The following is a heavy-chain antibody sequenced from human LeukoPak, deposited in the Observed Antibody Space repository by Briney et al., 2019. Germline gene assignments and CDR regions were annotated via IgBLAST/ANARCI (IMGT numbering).Heavy chain of an antibody. CDR2: IWDDGNNK. CDR1: GFSFSNHG. D-gene: IGHD6-6*01. CDR3: ARAEYSSSSSPFDY. J-gene: IGHJ4*02. V-gene: IGHV3-33*01. Sequence: GGSLRLSCAASGFSFSNHGMHWVRQAPGKRLEWVAVIWDDGNNKRYANSVNGRFTISRDNAKNSLYLQMNSLRAEDTAVYYCARAEYSSSSSPFDYWGQGTLVTVSS.